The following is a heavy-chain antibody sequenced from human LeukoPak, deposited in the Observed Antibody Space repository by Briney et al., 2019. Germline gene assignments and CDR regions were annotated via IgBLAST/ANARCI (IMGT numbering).Heavy chain of an antibody. J-gene: IGHJ6*02. CDR3: AKLESPYNYYGMDV. CDR1: GFTFSSNA. D-gene: IGHD3-3*01. Sequence: GGSLRLSCAAAGFTFSSNAMSWVRQPPGKGLEWVSGISGSGGSTYYADTVKGRFTISRDKSKNTLYLQMNSLRVEDTAVYYCAKLESPYNYYGMDVWGRGTTVTVS. CDR2: ISGSGGST. V-gene: IGHV3-23*01.